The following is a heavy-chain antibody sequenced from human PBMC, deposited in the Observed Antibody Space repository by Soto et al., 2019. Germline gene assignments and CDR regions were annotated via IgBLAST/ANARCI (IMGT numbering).Heavy chain of an antibody. CDR2: INHSGST. J-gene: IGHJ6*02. CDR1: SGSFSGYY. CDR3: ARGLSRVATISRYYYYGMDV. Sequence: SETLSLTCAVYSGSFSGYYWSWIRQPPGKGLEWIGEINHSGSTNYNPSLKSRVTISVDTSKNQFSLKLSSVTAADTAVYYCARGLSRVATISRYYYYGMDVWVQGTTVTVSS. D-gene: IGHD5-12*01. V-gene: IGHV4-34*01.